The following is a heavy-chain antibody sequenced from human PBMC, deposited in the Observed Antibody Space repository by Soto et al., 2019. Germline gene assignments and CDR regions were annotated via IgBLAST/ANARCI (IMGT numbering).Heavy chain of an antibody. CDR2: IYYSGST. CDR1: GGSISSGDYY. D-gene: IGHD2-2*01. J-gene: IGHJ5*02. CDR3: ARFRVGYCSSTSCSNWFDP. Sequence: SETLSLTCTVSGGSISSGDYYWSWIRQPPGKGLEWIGYIYYSGSTYYNPSLKSRVTISVDTSKNQFSLKLSSVTAADTAVYYCARFRVGYCSSTSCSNWFDPWGQGTRFTVSS. V-gene: IGHV4-30-4*01.